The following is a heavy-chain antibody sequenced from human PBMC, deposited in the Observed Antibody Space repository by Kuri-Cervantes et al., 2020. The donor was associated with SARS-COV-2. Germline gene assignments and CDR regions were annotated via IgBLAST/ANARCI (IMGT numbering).Heavy chain of an antibody. D-gene: IGHD3-3*01. CDR1: GVTFSSYW. V-gene: IGHV3-7*01. CDR2: IKQDGSET. CDR3: ARRLEYDFWSGPLDAFDI. Sequence: GESLKISCAGSGVTFSSYWMNWVRQAPGKGLEWVANIKQDGSETYYVDSVKGRFTISRDNAKNSLFLQMNSLRAEDTAVYYCARRLEYDFWSGPLDAFDIWGQGTMVTVSS. J-gene: IGHJ3*02.